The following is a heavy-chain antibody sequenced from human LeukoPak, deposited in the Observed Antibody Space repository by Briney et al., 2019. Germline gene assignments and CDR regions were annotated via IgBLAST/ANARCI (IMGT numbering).Heavy chain of an antibody. D-gene: IGHD3-22*01. V-gene: IGHV3-30*04. Sequence: GGSLRLSCAASGFTFSSYAMHWVRQAPGKGLGWVAVISYDGSNKYYADSVKGRFTISRDNSKNTLYLQMNSLRAEDTAVYYCADDSSGYYYGPSDYWGQGTLVTVSS. CDR3: ADDSSGYYYGPSDY. CDR1: GFTFSSYA. CDR2: ISYDGSNK. J-gene: IGHJ4*02.